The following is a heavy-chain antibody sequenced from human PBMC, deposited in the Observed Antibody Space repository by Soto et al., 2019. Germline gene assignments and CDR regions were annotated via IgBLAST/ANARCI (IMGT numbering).Heavy chain of an antibody. J-gene: IGHJ4*02. V-gene: IGHV4-31*03. D-gene: IGHD2-8*01. CDR3: ARHRCTNGVCYAPSDY. Sequence: PSETLSLTCTVSGGSISSGGYYWSWIRQHPGKGLEWIGYIYYSGSSYYNPSLKSRVTISVDTSKNQFSLKLSSVTAADTAVYYCARHRCTNGVCYAPSDYWGQGTLVTVSS. CDR1: GGSISSGGYY. CDR2: IYYSGSS.